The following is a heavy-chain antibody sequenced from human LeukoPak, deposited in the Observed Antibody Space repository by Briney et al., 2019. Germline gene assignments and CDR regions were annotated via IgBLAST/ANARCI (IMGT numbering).Heavy chain of an antibody. CDR2: IKSKTDGGTT. V-gene: IGHV3-15*01. CDR3: TTDRAGLSDYYDSSSYLEGHDY. D-gene: IGHD3-22*01. J-gene: IGHJ4*02. Sequence: GGSLRLSCAASGFTFSNAWMSWVRQAPGKGLEWVGRIKSKTDGGTTDYAAPVKDRFTISRDDSKNTLYLQMNSLKTEDTAVYYCTTDRAGLSDYYDSSSYLEGHDYWGQGTLVTVSS. CDR1: GFTFSNAW.